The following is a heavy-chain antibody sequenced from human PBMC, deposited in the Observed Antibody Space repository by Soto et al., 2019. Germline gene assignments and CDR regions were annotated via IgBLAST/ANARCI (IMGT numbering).Heavy chain of an antibody. J-gene: IGHJ4*02. Sequence: GGSLRLSCAGSGCSFSGYSMNWVRQAPGKGLEWVSSISSTSNNMYYADSVKGRFTMSRDNAKNSLYLQMNSLRVDDTAVYYCARDLASATGTFDYWGQGTLVTV. V-gene: IGHV3-21*01. CDR3: ARDLASATGTFDY. D-gene: IGHD1-1*01. CDR1: GCSFSGYS. CDR2: ISSTSNNM.